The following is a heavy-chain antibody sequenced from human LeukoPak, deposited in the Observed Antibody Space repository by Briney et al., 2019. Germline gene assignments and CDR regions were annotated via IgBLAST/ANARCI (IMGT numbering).Heavy chain of an antibody. V-gene: IGHV3-30*02. CDR3: AKKLGDGGNFYYYYYMDV. CDR2: IRYDGRNE. Sequence: QSGGSLRLSCATSGFTFSSHGMHWVRQAPGKGLEWVAFIRYDGRNEYYADSVKGRFAISRDNSRNTLYLQMNSLRAEDTAVYYCAKKLGDGGNFYYYYYMDVWGEGTTVAISS. J-gene: IGHJ6*03. D-gene: IGHD4-23*01. CDR1: GFTFSSHG.